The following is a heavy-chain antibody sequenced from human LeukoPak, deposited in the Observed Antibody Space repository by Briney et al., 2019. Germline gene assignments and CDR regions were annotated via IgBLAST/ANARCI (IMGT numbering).Heavy chain of an antibody. Sequence: GGSLRLSCAASGFTFSSYAMHWVRQAPGKGLEWVAVISYDGSNKYYADSVKGRFTISRDNSKNTLYLQMNSLRAEDTAVYYCARDDYGDYERDYYYGMDVWGQGTTVTVSS. CDR1: GFTFSSYA. V-gene: IGHV3-30-3*01. CDR3: ARDDYGDYERDYYYGMDV. J-gene: IGHJ6*02. CDR2: ISYDGSNK. D-gene: IGHD4-17*01.